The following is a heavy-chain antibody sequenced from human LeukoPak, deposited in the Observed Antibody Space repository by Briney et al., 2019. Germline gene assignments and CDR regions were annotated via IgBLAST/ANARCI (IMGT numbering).Heavy chain of an antibody. J-gene: IGHJ6*03. V-gene: IGHV4-59*12. CDR2: IYYSGST. CDR3: ASSMGSGYYSHYYYYMDV. CDR1: GGSISSYY. Sequence: SETLSLTCTVAGGSISSYYWSWIRQPPGKVLEWIGYIYYSGSTNYNPSLKSPVTISVDTSKNPFSLNLSSVTAADTAVYYCASSMGSGYYSHYYYYMDVWGKGTTVTVSS. D-gene: IGHD3-22*01.